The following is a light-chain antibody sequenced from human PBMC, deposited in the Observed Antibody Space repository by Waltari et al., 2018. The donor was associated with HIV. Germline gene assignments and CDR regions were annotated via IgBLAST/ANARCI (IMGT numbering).Light chain of an antibody. CDR3: CSHAGTYTGWL. V-gene: IGLV2-11*01. Sequence: QSALTQPRSVSGSPGQSVTLSCTGTSSDVGGYNFVSWYQQYPGKAPKLMIYDVTKRPSGVPDRFFGSKSGNTASLTISGLQAEDEADYYCCSHAGTYTGWLFGGGTKLTGL. CDR1: SSDVGGYNF. CDR2: DVT. J-gene: IGLJ3*02.